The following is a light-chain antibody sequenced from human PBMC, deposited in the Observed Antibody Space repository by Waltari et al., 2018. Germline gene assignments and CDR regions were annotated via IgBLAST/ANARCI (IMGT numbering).Light chain of an antibody. CDR3: GSYTRSRTLV. CDR2: DVS. Sequence: QSALTQPASVSGSPGQSITISCTGNRSDIGNYNYVSWYQQHPGKAPKLIIYDVSNRPTGVSNRFSGSKSGNTASLTISGLQAEDEANYYCGSYTRSRTLVFGGGTKLTVL. J-gene: IGLJ2*01. V-gene: IGLV2-14*03. CDR1: RSDIGNYNY.